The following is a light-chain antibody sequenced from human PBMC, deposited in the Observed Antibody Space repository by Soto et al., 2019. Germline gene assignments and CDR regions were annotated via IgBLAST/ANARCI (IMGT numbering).Light chain of an antibody. CDR1: SSNIGNNA. J-gene: IGLJ2*01. CDR3: AAWDDSLNGVV. Sequence: QSVLTQPPSVSEAPRQRVTISCSGSSSNIGNNAVNWYQQLPGKAPKLLIYHDDLLPSGVSDRFSGSKSGTSASLAISGLQYEDEADYYCAAWDDSLNGVVFGGGTKLTVL. CDR2: HDD. V-gene: IGLV1-36*01.